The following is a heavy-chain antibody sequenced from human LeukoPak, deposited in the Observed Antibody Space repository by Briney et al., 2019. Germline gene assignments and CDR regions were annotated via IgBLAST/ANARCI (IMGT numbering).Heavy chain of an antibody. D-gene: IGHD6-13*01. CDR2: IGIGNSPI. Sequence: GGSLRLSCAASGFTFSSYSMNWVRQAPGKGLEWVSYIGIGNSPIHYADSVKGRFTISRDDAENSLYLQMNNLRAEDTAMYYCARAIAAAGLVDYFDYWGQGTLVTVSS. J-gene: IGHJ4*02. CDR3: ARAIAAAGLVDYFDY. CDR1: GFTFSSYS. V-gene: IGHV3-48*04.